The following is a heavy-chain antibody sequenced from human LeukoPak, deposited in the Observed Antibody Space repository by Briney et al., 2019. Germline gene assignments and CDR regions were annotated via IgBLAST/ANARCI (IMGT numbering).Heavy chain of an antibody. CDR2: ISAFNGNT. V-gene: IGHV1-18*01. D-gene: IGHD5/OR15-5a*01. J-gene: IGHJ2*01. CDR1: GYTFTSYG. CDR3: ARVYGVRNWYFDL. Sequence: ASVKVSCKASGYTFTSYGFSWVRQAPGQGLEWMGWISAFNGNTNYAQKFQGRVSMTTDTSTSTASMELRSLRSDDTAVYYCARVYGVRNWYFDLWGRGTLVTVSS.